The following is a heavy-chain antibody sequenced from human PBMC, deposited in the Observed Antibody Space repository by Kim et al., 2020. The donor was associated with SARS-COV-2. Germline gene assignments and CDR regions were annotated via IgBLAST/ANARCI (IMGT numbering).Heavy chain of an antibody. Sequence: SETLSLTCAVYGGSFSGYYWSWIRQPPGKGLEWIGEINHSGSTNYNPSLKSRVTISVDTSKNQFSLKLSSVTAADTAVYYCARGSRIAARLPDRMDVWGQGTTVTVSS. CDR3: ARGSRIAARLPDRMDV. CDR2: INHSGST. D-gene: IGHD6-6*01. J-gene: IGHJ6*02. V-gene: IGHV4-34*01. CDR1: GGSFSGYY.